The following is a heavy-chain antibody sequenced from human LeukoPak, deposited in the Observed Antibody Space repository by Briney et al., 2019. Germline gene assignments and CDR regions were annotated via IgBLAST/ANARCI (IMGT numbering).Heavy chain of an antibody. Sequence: GESLQISCKGSGYSFTSYWIGWVRQMPGKGLEWMGIIYPGDSDTRYSPSFQGQVTISANKSISTAYLQWSSLKASDTAMYYCARHYTGYSSSDNWFDPWGQGTLVTVSS. J-gene: IGHJ5*02. CDR2: IYPGDSDT. D-gene: IGHD6-13*01. CDR3: ARHYTGYSSSDNWFDP. CDR1: GYSFTSYW. V-gene: IGHV5-51*01.